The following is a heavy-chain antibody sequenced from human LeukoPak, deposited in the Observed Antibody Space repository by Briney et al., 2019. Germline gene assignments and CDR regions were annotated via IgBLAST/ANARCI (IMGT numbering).Heavy chain of an antibody. J-gene: IGHJ5*02. V-gene: IGHV4-39*07. CDR3: ARTRWFDP. CDR2: IYYSGST. Sequence: PSETLSLTCIVSGGSISSSSYYWGWIRQPPGKGLEWIGSIYYSGSTYYNPSLKSRVTISVDTSKNQFSLKLSSVTAADTAVYYCARTRWFDPWGQGTLVTVSS. CDR1: GGSISSSSYY.